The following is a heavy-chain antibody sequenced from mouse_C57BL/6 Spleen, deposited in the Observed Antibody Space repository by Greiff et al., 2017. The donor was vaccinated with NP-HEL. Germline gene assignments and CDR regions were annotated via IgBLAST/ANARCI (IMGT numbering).Heavy chain of an antibody. J-gene: IGHJ4*01. CDR1: GFTFSDYG. D-gene: IGHD2-5*01. V-gene: IGHV5-17*01. CDR3: AREDSNEAMDY. Sequence: EVHLVESGGGLVKPGGSLKLSCAASGFTFSDYGMHWVRQAPEKGLEWVAYISSGSSTIYYADTVKGRFTISRDNAKNTLFLQMTSLRSEDTAMYYCAREDSNEAMDYWGQGTSVTVSS. CDR2: ISSGSSTI.